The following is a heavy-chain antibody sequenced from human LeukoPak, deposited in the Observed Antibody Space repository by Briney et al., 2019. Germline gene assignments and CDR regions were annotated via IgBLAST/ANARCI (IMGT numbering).Heavy chain of an antibody. CDR1: GYSFTSYW. V-gene: IGHV5-51*01. J-gene: IGHJ4*02. CDR3: ARRLKYCSSTSCYVGYFDY. D-gene: IGHD2-2*01. Sequence: GESLKISCKGSGYSFTSYWIGWVRQMPGKGLEWMGIIYPGYSDTRYSPSFQGQVTISADKSISTAYLQWSSLKASDTAMYYCARRLKYCSSTSCYVGYFDYWGQGTLVTVSS. CDR2: IYPGYSDT.